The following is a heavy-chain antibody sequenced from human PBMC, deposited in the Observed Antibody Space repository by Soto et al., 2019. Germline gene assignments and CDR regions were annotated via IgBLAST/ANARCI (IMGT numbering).Heavy chain of an antibody. J-gene: IGHJ3*02. Sequence: PGGSLRLSCAASGFTFSGSAMHWVRQASGKGLEWVGRIRSKANSYATAYAASVKGRFTISRDDSKNTAYLQMNSLKTEDTAVYYCTRQKSGISSPLLPAFDIWGQGTMVTVSS. V-gene: IGHV3-73*01. D-gene: IGHD6-6*01. CDR1: GFTFSGSA. CDR2: IRSKANSYAT. CDR3: TRQKSGISSPLLPAFDI.